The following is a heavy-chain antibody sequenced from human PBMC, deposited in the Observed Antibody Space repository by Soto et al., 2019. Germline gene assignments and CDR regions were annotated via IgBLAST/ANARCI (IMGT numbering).Heavy chain of an antibody. CDR3: ARASGSSYWFDP. Sequence: ASVKVSCKASGYTFSNFGISWVRQAPGEGLEWMGWISPNSEKTKIAQRFQGRVTMTTDISTSTSYLELRSLRSDDTAVYYCARASGSSYWFDPWGQGTLVTVSS. J-gene: IGHJ5*02. V-gene: IGHV1-18*01. D-gene: IGHD1-26*01. CDR2: ISPNSEKT. CDR1: GYTFSNFG.